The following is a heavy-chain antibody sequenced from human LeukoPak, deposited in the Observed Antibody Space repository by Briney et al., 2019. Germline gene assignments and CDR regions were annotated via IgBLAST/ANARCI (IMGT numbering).Heavy chain of an antibody. Sequence: SETLSLTCTVSGGSISNGDHYWSWIRQHPGKGLEWIGYIYYSGSTNYNPSLKSRVTISVDTSKNQFSLKLSSVTAADTAVYYCARGVLDYDFWSGYAIHNWFDPWGQGTLVTVSS. CDR1: GGSISNGDHY. CDR3: ARGVLDYDFWSGYAIHNWFDP. V-gene: IGHV4-61*08. J-gene: IGHJ5*02. D-gene: IGHD3-3*01. CDR2: IYYSGST.